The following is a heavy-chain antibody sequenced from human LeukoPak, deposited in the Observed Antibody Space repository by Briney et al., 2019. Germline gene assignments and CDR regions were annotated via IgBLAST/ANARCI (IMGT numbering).Heavy chain of an antibody. V-gene: IGHV1-46*01. CDR1: GYTFTSYY. J-gene: IGHJ6*03. CDR3: ARDHLDFWSGYYSYYYYYYMDV. CDR2: INPSGGST. Sequence: GASVKVSCKASGYTFTSYYMHWVRQAPGQGLEWMGIINPSGGSTSYAQKFQGRVTMTRDMSTSTVYMELSSLRSDDTAVYYCARDHLDFWSGYYSYYYYYYMDVWGKGTTVTVSS. D-gene: IGHD3-3*01.